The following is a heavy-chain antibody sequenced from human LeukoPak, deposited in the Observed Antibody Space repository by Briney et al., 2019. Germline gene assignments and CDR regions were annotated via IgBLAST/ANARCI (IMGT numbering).Heavy chain of an antibody. CDR2: ISWNSGSI. CDR1: GFTFDDYA. D-gene: IGHD6-13*01. CDR3: AKDMGSYSSSWYYFDY. V-gene: IGHV3-9*01. J-gene: IGHJ4*02. Sequence: PGGSLRLSCAASGFTFDDYAMHWVRQAPGKGLEWVSGISWNSGSIGYADSVKGRFTISRDNAKNSLYLQMNSLRAEDTALYYCAKDMGSYSSSWYYFDYWGQGTLVTVSS.